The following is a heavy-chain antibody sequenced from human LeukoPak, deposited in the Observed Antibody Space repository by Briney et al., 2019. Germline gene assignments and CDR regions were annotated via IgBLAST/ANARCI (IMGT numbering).Heavy chain of an antibody. Sequence: GESLRISCKGSGYSFTNYWISWVCQMPGKGLEWMGRIDPSDSYTNYSPSFQGHLTISADKSISTAYLQWSSLKASDTAMYYCARALRITFGGGRGAFDIWGQGTMVTVSS. D-gene: IGHD3-16*01. CDR2: IDPSDSYT. V-gene: IGHV5-10-1*01. CDR1: GYSFTNYW. J-gene: IGHJ3*02. CDR3: ARALRITFGGGRGAFDI.